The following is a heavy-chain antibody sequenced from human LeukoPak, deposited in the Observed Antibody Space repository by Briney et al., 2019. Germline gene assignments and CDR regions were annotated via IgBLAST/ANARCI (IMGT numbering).Heavy chain of an antibody. CDR1: GYTFTGYY. D-gene: IGHD6-13*01. CDR2: INPNSGGT. CDR3: ASCRRHGSSCGAFDI. J-gene: IGHJ3*02. V-gene: IGHV1-2*02. Sequence: ASVKVSCKASGYTFTGYYMHWVRQAPGQGLEWMGWINPNSGGTGYAQKFQGRVTMTRNTSISTAYMELSSLRSEDTAVYYCASCRRHGSSCGAFDIWGQGTMVTVSS.